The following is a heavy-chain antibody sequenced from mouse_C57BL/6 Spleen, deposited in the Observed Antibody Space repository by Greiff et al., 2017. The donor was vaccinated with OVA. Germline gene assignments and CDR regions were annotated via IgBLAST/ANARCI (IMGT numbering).Heavy chain of an antibody. CDR2: IDPENGDT. Sequence: EVKLMESGAELVRPGASVKLSCTASGFNIKDDYMHWVKQRPEQGLEWIGWIDPENGDTEYASKFQGKATITADTSSNTAYLQLSSLTSEDTAVYYCTTLGSRNYWGQGTTLTVSS. J-gene: IGHJ2*01. V-gene: IGHV14-4*01. CDR3: TTLGSRNY. D-gene: IGHD1-1*01. CDR1: GFNIKDDY.